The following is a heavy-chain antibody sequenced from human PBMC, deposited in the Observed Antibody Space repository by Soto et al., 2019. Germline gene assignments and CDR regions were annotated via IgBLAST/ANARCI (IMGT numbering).Heavy chain of an antibody. J-gene: IGHJ2*01. CDR3: ARFNWYFDL. V-gene: IGHV4-59*01. CDR2: IYYRGST. CDR1: GGSISSYY. Sequence: QVQLQESGPGLVKPSETLSLTCTVSGGSISSYYWSWIRQPPGKGLEWIGYIYYRGSTNYNPSLKSLVTISVATSKNQFSLKLSSVTAADTAMYYCARFNWYFDLGGRGTLVTFSS.